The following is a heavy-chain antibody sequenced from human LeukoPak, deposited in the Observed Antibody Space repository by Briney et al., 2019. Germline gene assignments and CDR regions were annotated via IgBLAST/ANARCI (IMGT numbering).Heavy chain of an antibody. Sequence: GASVNVSCKASGYTFCTHWMHWVRQAPGQGLEWMGIINPSGDFRSYAQKFQGRVTVTRDMSTRTVYMELSDLEPEDTAVYYCARDYSGEWEQLTGWWFDPWGQGTLVIVSS. D-gene: IGHD1-26*01. V-gene: IGHV1-46*01. CDR1: GYTFCTHW. CDR2: INPSGDFR. J-gene: IGHJ5*02. CDR3: ARDYSGEWEQLTGWWFDP.